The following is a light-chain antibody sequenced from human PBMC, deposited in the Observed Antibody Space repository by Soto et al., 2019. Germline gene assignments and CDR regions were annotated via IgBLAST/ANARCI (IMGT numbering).Light chain of an antibody. V-gene: IGLV1-40*01. CDR1: SSNIGAGYD. J-gene: IGLJ1*01. CDR3: QSYDSSLSVGV. CDR2: GNS. Sequence: QAVVTQPPSVSGAPGQRVTISCTGSSSNIGAGYDVHWYQQLPGTAPKLLIYGNSNRPSGVPDRFSGSKSGTSASLAITGLQPEDEADYYCQSYDSSLSVGVFGTGTKLTVL.